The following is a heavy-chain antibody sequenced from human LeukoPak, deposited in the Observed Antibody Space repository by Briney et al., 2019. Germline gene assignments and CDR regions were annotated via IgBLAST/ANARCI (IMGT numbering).Heavy chain of an antibody. J-gene: IGHJ4*02. Sequence: SETLSLTCAVSGGSISSSNWWSWVRQPPEKGLEWIGYIYYSGSTNYNPSLKSRVTISVDTSKNQFSLKLSSVTAADTAVYYCARGGVRRSIDYWGQGTLVTVSS. V-gene: IGHV4-4*02. CDR2: IYYSGST. CDR3: ARGGVRRSIDY. D-gene: IGHD3-10*01. CDR1: GGSISSSNW.